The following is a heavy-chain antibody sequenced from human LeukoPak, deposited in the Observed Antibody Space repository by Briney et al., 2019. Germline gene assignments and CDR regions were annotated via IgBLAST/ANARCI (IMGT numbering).Heavy chain of an antibody. J-gene: IGHJ4*02. Sequence: ASVKVSCTVSGYTLTELSMHWVRQAPGKGLEWMGGFDPEDGETIYAQKFQGRATMTEDTSTDTAYMELSSLRSEDTAVYYCATGSPAAGTFPNCCYFDYWGQGTLVTVSS. CDR2: FDPEDGET. CDR1: GYTLTELS. CDR3: ATGSPAAGTFPNCCYFDY. D-gene: IGHD6-13*01. V-gene: IGHV1-24*01.